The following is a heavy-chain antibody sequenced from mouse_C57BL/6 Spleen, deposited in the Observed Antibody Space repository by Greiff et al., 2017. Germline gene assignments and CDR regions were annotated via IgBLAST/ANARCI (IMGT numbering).Heavy chain of an antibody. CDR1: EYEFPSHD. CDR2: INSDGGST. V-gene: IGHV5-2*01. Sequence: EVQVVESGGGLVQPGESLKLSCESNEYEFPSHDMSWVRKTPEKRLELVAAINSDGGSTYYPDTMERRFIISRDDTKKTLYLQMSSLRSEDTALYYCARHGYDGYLSYWYFEVWGTGTTVTVSS. J-gene: IGHJ1*03. CDR3: ARHGYDGYLSYWYFEV. D-gene: IGHD2-3*01.